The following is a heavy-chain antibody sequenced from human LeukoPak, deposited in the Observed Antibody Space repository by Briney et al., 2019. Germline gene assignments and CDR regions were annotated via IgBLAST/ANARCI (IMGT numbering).Heavy chain of an antibody. D-gene: IGHD3-16*01. V-gene: IGHV3-30*02. Sequence: CVEGRFTISRDDSKNTLYLQMNSLRPEDTAVYYCAKDLGYYFDYWGQGTLVTVSS. CDR3: AKDLGYYFDY. J-gene: IGHJ4*02.